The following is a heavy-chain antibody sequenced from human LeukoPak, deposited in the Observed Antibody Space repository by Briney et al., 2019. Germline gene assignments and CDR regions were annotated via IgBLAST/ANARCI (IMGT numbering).Heavy chain of an antibody. CDR3: ARDRFGYYFDY. CDR2: IYTTGST. Sequence: LSLTCTVSGGSIKDYYWTWIRQPAGKGLEWIERIYTTGSTNYNPSLQSRVTMSVDTSKNQFSLKLTPVTAADTAMYYCARDRFGYYFDYWGQGTLVTVSS. J-gene: IGHJ4*02. D-gene: IGHD3-10*01. V-gene: IGHV4-4*07. CDR1: GGSIKDYY.